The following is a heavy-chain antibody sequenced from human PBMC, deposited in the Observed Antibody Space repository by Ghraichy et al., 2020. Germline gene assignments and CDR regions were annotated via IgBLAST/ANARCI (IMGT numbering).Heavy chain of an antibody. CDR3: ARQKGMPGRLGDPLLDP. Sequence: SETLSLTCTVSGASISSSNYYWDWIRQPPGKGLEWIGSVTYSGSTYYNPSLKSRVTMSVDTSKNQFSLNLSSVTAADTAVYYCARQKGMPGRLGDPLLDPWGRGTLVTVSS. V-gene: IGHV4-39*01. CDR2: VTYSGST. D-gene: IGHD3-16*01. CDR1: GASISSSNYY. J-gene: IGHJ5*02.